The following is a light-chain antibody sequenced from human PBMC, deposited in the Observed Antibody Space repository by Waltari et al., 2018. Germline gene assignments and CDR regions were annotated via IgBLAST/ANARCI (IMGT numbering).Light chain of an antibody. J-gene: IGLJ2*01. CDR3: SSYTSSSTLV. V-gene: IGLV2-14*01. CDR2: EVS. CDR1: SSDVGGYNY. Sequence: QSALTQPASVSGSPGQSITISCTGTSSDVGGYNYVSWYQQHQGKAPKRMIYEVSNGPAGVSNRFSGPKSGNTASLTIAGLQAEDEAEYYCSSYTSSSTLVFGGGTKLTVL.